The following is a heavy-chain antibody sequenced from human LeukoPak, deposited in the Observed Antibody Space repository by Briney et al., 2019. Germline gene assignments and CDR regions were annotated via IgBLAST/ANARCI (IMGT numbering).Heavy chain of an antibody. CDR3: AKYRGFGDSYDS. CDR2: ISGSGDRT. D-gene: IGHD3-10*01. Sequence: TGGSLRLSCAASGFPFSRNDMSWVRQAPGKGLEWVSSISGSGDRTYYADSVKGRFTISRDTSKNTLYLEMNSLRVKDAAVYYCAKYRGFGDSYDSWGQGTLVTVSS. J-gene: IGHJ4*02. CDR1: GFPFSRND. V-gene: IGHV3-23*01.